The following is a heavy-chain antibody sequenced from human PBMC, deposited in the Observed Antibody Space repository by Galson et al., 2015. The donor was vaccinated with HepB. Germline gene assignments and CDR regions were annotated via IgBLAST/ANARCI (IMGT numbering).Heavy chain of an antibody. V-gene: IGHV1-18*01. J-gene: IGHJ6*02. Sequence: SVKVSCKASAYTFTSYGITWVRQAPGQGLEWMGWISGYNGKTNFAQKFQGRVTMTTETSTSTASMELRSLRLDDTAVYYCARGPPIASADYYYYGMDVWGQGTTVTVSS. CDR3: ARGPPIASADYYYYGMDV. CDR2: ISGYNGKT. D-gene: IGHD3-3*02. CDR1: AYTFTSYG.